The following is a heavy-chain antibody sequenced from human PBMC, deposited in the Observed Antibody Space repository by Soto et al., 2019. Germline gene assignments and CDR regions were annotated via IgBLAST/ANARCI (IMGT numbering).Heavy chain of an antibody. CDR3: AGDFVLLPVARNIYGMEV. J-gene: IGHJ6*02. V-gene: IGHV3-30*03. D-gene: IGHD2-2*01. Sequence: PGGSLRLSCAASGFRFSTYGMHWVRQAPGKGLEWVASISNDGTHKYHSDYVKGRFSISRDNSENTLYLQMNSLRAEDTSVYYCAGDFVLLPVARNIYGMEVWGQGITVTVSS. CDR2: ISNDGTHK. CDR1: GFRFSTYG.